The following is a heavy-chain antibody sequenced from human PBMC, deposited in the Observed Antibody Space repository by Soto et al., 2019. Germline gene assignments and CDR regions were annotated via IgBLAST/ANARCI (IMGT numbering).Heavy chain of an antibody. CDR1: GDSVSSDNAA. D-gene: IGHD3-3*02. J-gene: IGHJ5*02. CDR2: TYYRSRWYY. CDR3: ATVNSFVGADLFQS. Sequence: SQTLSLTCAISGDSVSSDNAAWSWIRQSPSRGLEWLGRTYYRSRWYYDYAVSVKSRLTIIADTSKNQFSLQLNSVTPDDTAVYYFATVNSFVGADLFQSWGQGTLVTVSS. V-gene: IGHV6-1*01.